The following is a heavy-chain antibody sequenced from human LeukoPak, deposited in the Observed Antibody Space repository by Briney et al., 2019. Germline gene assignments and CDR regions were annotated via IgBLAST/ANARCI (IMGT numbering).Heavy chain of an antibody. CDR1: GGSISSGSYY. V-gene: IGHV4-61*01. J-gene: IGHJ4*02. D-gene: IGHD2-8*01. CDR3: ARGGYCTNGVCYGDYYFHY. CDR2: IYYSGST. Sequence: SETLSLTCTVSGGSISSGSYYWSWIRQPPGKGVEWIGYIYYSGSTNYNPSLKSRVTISVDTSKNQFSLKLSSVTAADTAVYYCARGGYCTNGVCYGDYYFHYWGQGTLVTVSS.